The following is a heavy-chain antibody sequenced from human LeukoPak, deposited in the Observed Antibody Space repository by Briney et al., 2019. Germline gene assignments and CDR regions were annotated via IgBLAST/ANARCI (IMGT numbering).Heavy chain of an antibody. D-gene: IGHD5-18*01. J-gene: IGHJ4*02. CDR3: ARAGYSYGYLGYFDY. Sequence: ASVKVSCKASGYTFTIYSISWVRQAPGQGLESMGWISAYNGNTNYAQKFQGRVTMTTDTSTSTAYMELRSLRPDDTAVYYCARAGYSYGYLGYFDYWGQGTLVTVSS. CDR1: GYTFTIYS. CDR2: ISAYNGNT. V-gene: IGHV1-18*01.